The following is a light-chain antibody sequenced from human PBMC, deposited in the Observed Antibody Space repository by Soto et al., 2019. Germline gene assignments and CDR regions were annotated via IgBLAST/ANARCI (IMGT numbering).Light chain of an antibody. V-gene: IGKV3-20*01. CDR2: GAS. CDR1: QSVSSSY. CDR3: QQYGSSPPT. J-gene: IGKJ1*01. Sequence: DIVLTQSPGTLSLSPGERATLSCRASQSVSSSYLAWYQQKPGQAPRLLIYGASSRATGIPDRFIGSGSGKDFTITISRLEPEDFAVYYCQQYGSSPPTFGQGTKVEIK.